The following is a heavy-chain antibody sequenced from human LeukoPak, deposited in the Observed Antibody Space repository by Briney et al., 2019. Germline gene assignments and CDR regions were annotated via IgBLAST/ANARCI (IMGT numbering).Heavy chain of an antibody. J-gene: IGHJ6*04. CDR1: GFTFSSYE. D-gene: IGHD3-10*02. CDR2: ISSSGRTI. V-gene: IGHV3-48*03. Sequence: GRSLRLSCAASGFTFSSYEINSVSQAPGKGLEWDSSISSSGRTIYYADSVKGQFPNSPDNANNSLCLQMNNLRAHTMTLYYCAGLGITMIGGVWGKGTTVTISS. CDR3: AGLGITMIGGV.